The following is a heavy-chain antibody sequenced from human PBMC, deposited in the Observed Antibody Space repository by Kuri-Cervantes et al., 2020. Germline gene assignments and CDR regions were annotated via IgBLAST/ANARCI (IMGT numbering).Heavy chain of an antibody. CDR2: VHHRGSS. V-gene: IGHV4-34*01. CDR1: GGSFRGYY. CDR3: VRPRFSGSYGIAFGV. D-gene: IGHD1-26*01. Sequence: GSLRLSCAVSGGSFRGYYWSWIRQPPGKGLEWIGTVHHRGSSYYNPSLKSRATISVGTSSNQFSLNLNSLTAADTAVYYCVRPRFSGSYGIAFGVWGQGTTVTVSS. J-gene: IGHJ3*01.